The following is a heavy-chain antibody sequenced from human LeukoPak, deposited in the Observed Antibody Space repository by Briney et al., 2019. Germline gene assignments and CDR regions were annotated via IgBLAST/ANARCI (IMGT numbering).Heavy chain of an antibody. CDR3: AKVAGYDILTGHFDY. J-gene: IGHJ4*02. Sequence: GGSLRLSCAASGFTFDDYAMHWVRQAPGKGLEWVSGISWNSGSIGYADSVKGRFTISRDNAKNSLYLQMNSLRAEDTALYYCAKVAGYDILTGHFDYWGQGTLVTVSS. D-gene: IGHD3-9*01. CDR1: GFTFDDYA. V-gene: IGHV3-9*01. CDR2: ISWNSGSI.